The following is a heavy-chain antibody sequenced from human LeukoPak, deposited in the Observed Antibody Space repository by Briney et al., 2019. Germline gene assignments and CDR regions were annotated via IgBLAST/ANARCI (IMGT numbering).Heavy chain of an antibody. D-gene: IGHD2-2*02. J-gene: IGHJ6*03. CDR3: ARGVVPAAINYYYYYYMDV. V-gene: IGHV1-8*01. CDR1: GYTFTSYD. CDR2: MNPNRGNT. Sequence: ASVKVSCKASGYTFTSYDINWVRQATGQGLEWMGWMNPNRGNTGYAQKFQGRVTMTRNTSISTAYMELSSLRSEDTAVYYCARGVVPAAINYYYYYYMDVWGKGTTVTVSS.